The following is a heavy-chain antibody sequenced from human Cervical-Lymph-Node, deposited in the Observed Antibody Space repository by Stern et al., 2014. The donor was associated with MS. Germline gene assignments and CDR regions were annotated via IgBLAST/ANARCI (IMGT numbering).Heavy chain of an antibody. J-gene: IGHJ4*02. V-gene: IGHV3-30*03. Sequence: VQLLESGGAVVQPGRSLRLSCAASGFTFSSYGMHWVRQAPGKGLEWVTVISYDGNHKYYAASVKGRFTISRDNSKNTLHLQMYSVTPDDTAIYYCARDYEDTSMLFDHWGQGTLVTVSS. CDR2: ISYDGNHK. CDR3: ARDYEDTSMLFDH. CDR1: GFTFSSYG. D-gene: IGHD2-8*01.